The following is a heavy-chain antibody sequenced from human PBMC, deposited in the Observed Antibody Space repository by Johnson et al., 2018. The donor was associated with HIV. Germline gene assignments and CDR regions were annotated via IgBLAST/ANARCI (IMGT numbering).Heavy chain of an antibody. Sequence: VQLVESGGGLVQPGGSLRLSCAASGFTFSSYDMHWVRQATGKGLEWVSAIGTAGDTYYPGSVKGRFTISRDNSKNTLYLQMNSLRADDTAVYYCARDRAPVYSSSSSPFDAFDIWGQGTMVTVSS. V-gene: IGHV3-13*01. CDR1: GFTFSSYD. CDR2: IGTAGDT. CDR3: ARDRAPVYSSSSSPFDAFDI. J-gene: IGHJ3*02. D-gene: IGHD6-6*01.